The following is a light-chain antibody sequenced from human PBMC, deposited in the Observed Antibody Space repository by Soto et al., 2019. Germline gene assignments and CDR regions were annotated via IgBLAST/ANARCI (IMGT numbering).Light chain of an antibody. Sequence: IQMTQSPSSLSASVGDRVTISCRASQGISDYLSWFQQKPGEAPKLLINTASTLQSGVPIRFSGSGSGTDFTLAISSLQPEDSATYYCLQDINYPWTFGQGTKVDIK. V-gene: IGKV1-6*01. CDR2: TAS. CDR1: QGISDY. CDR3: LQDINYPWT. J-gene: IGKJ1*01.